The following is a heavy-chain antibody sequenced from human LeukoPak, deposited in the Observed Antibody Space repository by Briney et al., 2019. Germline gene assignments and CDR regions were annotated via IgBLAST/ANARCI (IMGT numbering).Heavy chain of an antibody. CDR2: ISSSSSTI. D-gene: IGHD3-22*01. CDR1: GFTFSSYS. Sequence: AGGSLRLSCAASGFTFSSYSMNWVRQAPGKGLEWVSYISSSSSTIYYAESVKGRFTISRDNAKNSLYLQMNSLRAEDTAVYYCASPVSIVVALSDAFDIWGQGTMVTVSS. CDR3: ASPVSIVVALSDAFDI. J-gene: IGHJ3*02. V-gene: IGHV3-48*01.